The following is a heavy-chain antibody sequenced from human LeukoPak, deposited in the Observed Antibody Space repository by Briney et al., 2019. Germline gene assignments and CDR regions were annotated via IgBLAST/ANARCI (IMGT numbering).Heavy chain of an antibody. Sequence: GGSLRLSCAASGFTFSSYSMNWVRQAPGKGLEWVSSISSSSKYIDYADSVKGRFTISRDNAKNSLYLQMNSLRAEDTAVYYCAKDVSGWYYFDYWGQGTLVTVSS. CDR1: GFTFSSYS. J-gene: IGHJ4*02. CDR3: AKDVSGWYYFDY. CDR2: ISSSSKYI. V-gene: IGHV3-21*04. D-gene: IGHD6-13*01.